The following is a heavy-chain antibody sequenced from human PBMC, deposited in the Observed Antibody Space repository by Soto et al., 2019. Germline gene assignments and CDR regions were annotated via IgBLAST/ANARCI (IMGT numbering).Heavy chain of an antibody. CDR2: ISSDGSST. J-gene: IGHJ4*02. D-gene: IGHD3-10*01. CDR3: ARDSKSLGSSGDY. V-gene: IGHV3-74*01. CDR1: GFTFSSYW. Sequence: EVQLVESGGGLVQPGGSLRLSCAASGFTFSSYWMHWVRQAPGKGLVWVSRISSDGSSTTYAASVKGRFTISRDNAKNTMYLQMNSLRAEDTAVYYCARDSKSLGSSGDYWGQGTLVTVSS.